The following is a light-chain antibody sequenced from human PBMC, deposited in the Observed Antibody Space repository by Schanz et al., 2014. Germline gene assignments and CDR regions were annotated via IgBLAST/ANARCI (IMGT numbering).Light chain of an antibody. CDR3: CSYAGNNKLL. CDR1: SSDVGGYNL. J-gene: IGLJ2*01. V-gene: IGLV2-14*02. CDR2: EGS. Sequence: QSALTQPASVSGSPGQSITISCTGTSSDVGGYNLVSWYQQYPGKAPKLMIYEGSKRPSGVPDRFSGSKSVNTASLTISGLQAEDEADYYCCSYAGNNKLLFGGGTKLTVL.